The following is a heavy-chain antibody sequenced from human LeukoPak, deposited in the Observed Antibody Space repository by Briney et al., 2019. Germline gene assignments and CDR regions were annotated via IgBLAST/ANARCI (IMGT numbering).Heavy chain of an antibody. CDR1: GGTFSSYA. Sequence: SCKASGGTFSSYAMHWVRQAPGKGLEWVAVISYDGSNKYYADSVKGRFTISRDNSKNTLYLQMNSLRAEDTAVYYCARDFGGEAMDHYFDYWGQGTLVTVSS. CDR3: ARDFGGEAMDHYFDY. J-gene: IGHJ4*02. CDR2: ISYDGSNK. D-gene: IGHD3-10*01. V-gene: IGHV3-30-3*01.